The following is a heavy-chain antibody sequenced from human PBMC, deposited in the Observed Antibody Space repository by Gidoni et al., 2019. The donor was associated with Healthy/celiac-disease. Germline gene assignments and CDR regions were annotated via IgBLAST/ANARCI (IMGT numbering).Heavy chain of an antibody. CDR2: ISWNSGSI. CDR1: GFTFDDYA. V-gene: IGHV3-9*01. J-gene: IGHJ3*02. CDR3: AKDVTAAPDAFDI. Sequence: EVQLVESGGGLVQPGWSLRLSCAAYGFTFDDYAMHGVRQAPGKGLEWFSGISWNSGSIGYADSVKGRFTISRDNAKNSLYLQMNSLRAEDTALYYCAKDVTAAPDAFDIWGQGTMVTVSS. D-gene: IGHD6-13*01.